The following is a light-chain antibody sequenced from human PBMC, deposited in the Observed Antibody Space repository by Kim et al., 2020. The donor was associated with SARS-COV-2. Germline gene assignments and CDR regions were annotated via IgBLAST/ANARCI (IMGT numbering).Light chain of an antibody. CDR2: DVS. V-gene: IGLV2-14*03. J-gene: IGLJ3*02. CDR1: SSDIGAYNY. CDR3: SSYTRSSTLV. Sequence: QSALTQPASVSGSPGQSITISCTGTSSDIGAYNYVSWYQQHPGKAPKLMIYDVSRRPAGFSNRFSGSKSGNTASLTISGLQAEDEADYYCSSYTRSSTLVFGGGTQMTVL.